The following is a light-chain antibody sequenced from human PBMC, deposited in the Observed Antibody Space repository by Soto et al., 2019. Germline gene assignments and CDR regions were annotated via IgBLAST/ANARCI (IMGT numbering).Light chain of an antibody. CDR1: SSDIGGYNY. CDR3: SSYTSTTALV. V-gene: IGLV2-14*01. CDR2: EVT. J-gene: IGLJ2*01. Sequence: QSVLTQPASVSGSPGQSITISCSGTSSDIGGYNYVSWYQQHPGKAPKLLIYEVTNRPSGVANRFSGSKSGDTASLIISGLQSEDEADYYCSSYTSTTALVFGGGTKVTVL.